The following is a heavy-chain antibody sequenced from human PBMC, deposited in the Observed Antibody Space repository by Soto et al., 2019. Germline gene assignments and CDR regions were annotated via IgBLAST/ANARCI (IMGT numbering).Heavy chain of an antibody. V-gene: IGHV5-10-1*01. CDR1: GYSFTSYW. CDR3: ARHRFRGIVAPIYGY. Sequence: PGESLKISCKGSGYSFTSYWISWVRQMPGKGLEWMGRIDPSDSYTNYSPSFQGHVTISADKSISTAYLQWSSLKASDTAMYYCARHRFRGIVAPIYGYWGQGTLVTVSS. D-gene: IGHD5-12*01. J-gene: IGHJ4*02. CDR2: IDPSDSYT.